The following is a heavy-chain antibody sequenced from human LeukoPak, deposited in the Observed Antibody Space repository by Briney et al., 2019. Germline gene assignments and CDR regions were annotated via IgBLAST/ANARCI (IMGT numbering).Heavy chain of an antibody. CDR1: RFTFSSYS. CDR3: ARDGVVVAGTRRAFDI. J-gene: IGHJ3*02. V-gene: IGHV3-48*01. D-gene: IGHD6-19*01. CDR2: INSGSSTI. Sequence: PGGSLSLSCAGSRFTFSSYSMNWVRQAPGKGLEWVSYINSGSSTIYYADSVKGRFTISRDNAKNSLYLQMNSLRGEDTAVYYCARDGVVVAGTRRAFDIWGQGTMVTVSS.